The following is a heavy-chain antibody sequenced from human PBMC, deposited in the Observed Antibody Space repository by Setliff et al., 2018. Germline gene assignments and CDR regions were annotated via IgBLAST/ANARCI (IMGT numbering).Heavy chain of an antibody. V-gene: IGHV4-39*01. D-gene: IGHD2-15*01. CDR2: ISYSGTP. CDR3: VRPGGTTVVARHFDY. Sequence: KTSETLSLTCTVSDDSFTSSRYYWGWIRQAPGSGLEWIGSISYSGTPYYNASVESRVTISIDTSRNQFSLGLRSVTVADTATYYCVRPGGTTVVARHFDYWGSGILVTVSS. CDR1: DDSFTSSRYY. J-gene: IGHJ4*01.